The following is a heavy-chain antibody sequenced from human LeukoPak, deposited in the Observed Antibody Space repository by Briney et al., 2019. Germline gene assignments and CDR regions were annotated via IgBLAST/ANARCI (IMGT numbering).Heavy chain of an antibody. J-gene: IGHJ5*02. CDR1: GGPISSNEYY. V-gene: IGHV4-39*01. Sequence: PSETLSLTCTVSGGPISSNEYYWGWIRQPPGKGLEWIGSIYYGGSTYYNPSLKSRVTISVDTSKNQFSLKMRSVTAADTAVYYCARHVPYRDFWSGSPNWFEPWGQGTLVTVSS. CDR2: IYYGGST. CDR3: ARHVPYRDFWSGSPNWFEP. D-gene: IGHD3-3*01.